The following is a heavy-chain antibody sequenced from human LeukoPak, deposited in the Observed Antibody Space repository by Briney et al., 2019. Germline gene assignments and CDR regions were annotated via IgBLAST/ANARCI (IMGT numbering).Heavy chain of an antibody. D-gene: IGHD1-1*01. CDR3: ARPVPDAFDI. J-gene: IGHJ3*02. V-gene: IGHV4-39*07. Sequence: SETLSLTCTVSGGSISSSSYYWSWIRRPPGKGLEWIGEINHSGSTNYNPSLKSRVTISVDTSKNQFSLKLSSVTAADTAVYYCARPVPDAFDIWGQGTMVTVSS. CDR1: GGSISSSSYY. CDR2: INHSGST.